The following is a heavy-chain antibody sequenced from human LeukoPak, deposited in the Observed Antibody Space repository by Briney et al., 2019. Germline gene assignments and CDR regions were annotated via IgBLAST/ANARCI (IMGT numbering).Heavy chain of an antibody. CDR1: GYTFTDHY. V-gene: IGHV1-2*02. CDR3: ASDSAAMTGIGYDY. D-gene: IGHD6-19*01. Sequence: ASVKVSCKASGYTFTDHYVHWVRQAPGQGLEWMGWINPDSGDTSYAQEFQGRVTMTRDTSISTAYMELNRLRSDDTAVYYCASDSAAMTGIGYDYWGQGTLVTVSS. J-gene: IGHJ4*02. CDR2: INPDSGDT.